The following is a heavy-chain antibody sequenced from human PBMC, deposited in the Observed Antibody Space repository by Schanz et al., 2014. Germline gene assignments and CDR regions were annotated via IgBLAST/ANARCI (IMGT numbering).Heavy chain of an antibody. CDR2: FIVDSGNT. CDR1: GFTFSSYA. CDR3: AKLSSSGRLAGYFDY. J-gene: IGHJ4*02. Sequence: EVQLVESGGGLVKRGGSLRLSCAASGFTFSSYAMSWVRQAPGKGLEWVSGFIVDSGNTYYAGSVKGRFSISRDYSKNTLYLQMSSLRAEDTAIYYCAKLSSSGRLAGYFDYWGQGALVTVSS. V-gene: IGHV3-23*04. D-gene: IGHD6-19*01.